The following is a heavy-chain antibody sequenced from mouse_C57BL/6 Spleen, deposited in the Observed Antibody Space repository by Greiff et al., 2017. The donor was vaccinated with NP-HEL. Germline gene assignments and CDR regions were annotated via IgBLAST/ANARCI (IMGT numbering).Heavy chain of an antibody. Sequence: EVNLVESGGGLVKPGGSLKLSCAASGFTFSDYGMHWVRQAPEKGLEWVAYISSGSSTIYYADTVKGRFTISRDNAKNTLFLQMTSLRSEDTAMYYCARDEGFAYWGQGTLVTVSA. CDR3: ARDEGFAY. CDR1: GFTFSDYG. V-gene: IGHV5-17*01. CDR2: ISSGSSTI. J-gene: IGHJ3*01.